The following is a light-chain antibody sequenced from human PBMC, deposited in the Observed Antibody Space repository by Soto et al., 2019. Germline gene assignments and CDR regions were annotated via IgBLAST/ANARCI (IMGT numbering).Light chain of an antibody. CDR1: SSDVGGYNY. CDR2: AVS. Sequence: QSALTKPASVSGSPGQSITISCTGTSSDVGGYNYVSWYQQHPGKAPKLMIYAVSNRPSGVSTRFSGSKSGNTASLTISGLQAEDEADYHCSSYTTSSTLLYVFGTGTKVTVL. V-gene: IGLV2-14*01. J-gene: IGLJ1*01. CDR3: SSYTTSSTLLYV.